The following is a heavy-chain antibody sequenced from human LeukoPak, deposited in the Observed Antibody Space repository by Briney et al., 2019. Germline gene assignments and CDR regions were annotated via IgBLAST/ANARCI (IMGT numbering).Heavy chain of an antibody. Sequence: GGSLRLSCAASGFTFSSYSMNWVRQAPGKGLEWVGRTRNKANSYTTEYAASVKGRFTISRDDSKKSLYLQMNSLKTEDTAVYYCTRSHSSGYGPVDYWGQGTLVTVSS. D-gene: IGHD3-22*01. CDR1: GFTFSSYS. CDR2: TRNKANSYTT. V-gene: IGHV3-72*01. J-gene: IGHJ4*02. CDR3: TRSHSSGYGPVDY.